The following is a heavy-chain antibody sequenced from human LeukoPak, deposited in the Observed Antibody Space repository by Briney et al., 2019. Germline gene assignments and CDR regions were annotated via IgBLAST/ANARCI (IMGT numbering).Heavy chain of an antibody. V-gene: IGHV1-69*13. CDR2: ISPIFGTA. CDR1: GGTFISYA. Sequence: GASVKVSCKASGGTFISYAISWMRQAPGQWLEWMGGISPIFGTANYAQKFQGRVTITADESTSTAYMELSSLRSEDTAVYYCAREYYDFWSGYSPGHNWFDPWGQGTLVTVSS. CDR3: AREYYDFWSGYSPGHNWFDP. J-gene: IGHJ5*02. D-gene: IGHD3-3*01.